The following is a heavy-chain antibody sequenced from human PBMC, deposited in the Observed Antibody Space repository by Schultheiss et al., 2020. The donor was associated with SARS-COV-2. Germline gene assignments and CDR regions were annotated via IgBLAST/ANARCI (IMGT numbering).Heavy chain of an antibody. V-gene: IGHV4-31*03. CDR2: IYYSGST. D-gene: IGHD6-6*01. J-gene: IGHJ4*02. CDR3: ARDMYSSSSGIFDY. Sequence: SETLSLTCTVSGGSISSGGYYWSWIRQHPGKGLEWIGYIYYSGSTYYNPSLKSRVTISVDTSKNQFSLKLSSVTAADTAVYYCARDMYSSSSGIFDYWGQGTLVTVSS. CDR1: GGSISSGGYY.